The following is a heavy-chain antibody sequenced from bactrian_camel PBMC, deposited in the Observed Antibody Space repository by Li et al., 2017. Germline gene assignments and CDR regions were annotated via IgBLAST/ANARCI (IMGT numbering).Heavy chain of an antibody. Sequence: HVQLVESGGGSVQAGGSLRLSCTASGITTDEADMGWYRQRPGNQCELVAKLSTAGGTDFPNSEIERFTISRNNAKNTVYLQMNSLTPEDTALYYCALTSAGGSRYGVPVWYNYWGQGTQVTVS. CDR2: LSTAGGT. CDR3: ALTSAGGSRYGVPVWYNY. J-gene: IGHJ4*01. CDR1: GITTDEAD. V-gene: IGHV3S53*01. D-gene: IGHD2*01.